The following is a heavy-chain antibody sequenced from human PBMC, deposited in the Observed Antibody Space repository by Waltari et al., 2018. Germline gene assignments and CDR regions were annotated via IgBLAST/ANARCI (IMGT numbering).Heavy chain of an antibody. CDR3: AKPYCSSTSCQLFDY. Sequence: EVQLLESGGGLVQPGGSLRLSCAASGFTFSSYAMSWVRQAPGKGLEWVSAISGSGGSTYYADAVKGRFTISRDNSKNTLYLQMNSLRAEDTAVYYCAKPYCSSTSCQLFDYWGQGTLVTVSS. V-gene: IGHV3-23*01. J-gene: IGHJ4*02. CDR2: ISGSGGST. CDR1: GFTFSSYA. D-gene: IGHD2-2*01.